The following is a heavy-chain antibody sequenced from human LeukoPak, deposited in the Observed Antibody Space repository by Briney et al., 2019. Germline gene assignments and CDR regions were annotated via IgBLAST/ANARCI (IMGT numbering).Heavy chain of an antibody. V-gene: IGHV3-66*01. CDR2: IYSGGST. CDR1: GFTVSSNY. CDR3: AREGYNSGWYLGY. J-gene: IGHJ4*02. D-gene: IGHD6-19*01. Sequence: HPGGSLRLSCAASGFTVSSNYMSWVRQAPGKGLEWVSVIYSGGSTYYADSVKGRFTISRDNSKNTLYLQMNSLRADDTAVYYCAREGYNSGWYLGYWGQGTLVTVSS.